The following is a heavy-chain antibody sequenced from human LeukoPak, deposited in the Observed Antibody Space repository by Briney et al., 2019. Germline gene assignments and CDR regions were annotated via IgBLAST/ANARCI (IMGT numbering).Heavy chain of an antibody. CDR2: IYPGDSET. CDR1: GYSFTSYW. V-gene: IGHV5-51*01. J-gene: IGHJ4*02. CDR3: ARHVRAAPFDY. D-gene: IGHD2-2*01. Sequence: GESLKISCKGSGYSFTSYWIGWVRQMTGKGLEWVGIIYPGDSETRYSPSLQGQVTISADKSINTAYLHWSSLKASDTAMYYCARHVRAAPFDYWGQGTLVTVPS.